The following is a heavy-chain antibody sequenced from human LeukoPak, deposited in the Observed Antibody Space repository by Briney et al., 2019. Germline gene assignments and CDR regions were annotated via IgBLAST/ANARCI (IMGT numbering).Heavy chain of an antibody. CDR2: VGVDDAT. Sequence: GGSLSLSCVASGFLFTDYAMNWVRQAPGKGLEWVSVVGVDDATGYKDSVKGRFAISRDNSKNTLSLQMNSLRLEDTAVYYCAKDSWARNGIYYPFDIWGQGTMVTVSS. D-gene: IGHD2-8*01. CDR1: GFLFTDYA. CDR3: AKDSWARNGIYYPFDI. J-gene: IGHJ3*02. V-gene: IGHV3-23*01.